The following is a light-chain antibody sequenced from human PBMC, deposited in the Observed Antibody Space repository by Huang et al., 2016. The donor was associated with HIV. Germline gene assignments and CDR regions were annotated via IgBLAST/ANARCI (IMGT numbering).Light chain of an antibody. V-gene: IGKV1-NL1*01. CDR3: QQYYNTPYT. CDR2: ATS. J-gene: IGKJ2*01. CDR1: QGITKS. Sequence: DIQMTQSPSSLSASVGDRVPITCRASQGITKSLVWYQQQPGNAPKLLLFATSRLERGVPSRFSGSGSGTDFTLTISSLQPEDFATYYCQQYYNTPYTFGQGTKLEIK.